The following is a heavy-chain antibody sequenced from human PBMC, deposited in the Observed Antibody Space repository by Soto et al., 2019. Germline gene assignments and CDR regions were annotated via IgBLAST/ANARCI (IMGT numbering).Heavy chain of an antibody. CDR2: IWYDGSNK. D-gene: IGHD3-10*01. Sequence: QVQLVESGGGVVQPGRSLRLSCAASGFTFSSYGMHWVRQAPGKGLEWVAVIWYDGSNKYYADSVKGRFTISRDNSKTKLYLQMYSLRAEDTAVYYCARDTALAMVRIYYGMDVWGQVTTVTVSS. CDR3: ARDTALAMVRIYYGMDV. V-gene: IGHV3-33*01. J-gene: IGHJ6*02. CDR1: GFTFSSYG.